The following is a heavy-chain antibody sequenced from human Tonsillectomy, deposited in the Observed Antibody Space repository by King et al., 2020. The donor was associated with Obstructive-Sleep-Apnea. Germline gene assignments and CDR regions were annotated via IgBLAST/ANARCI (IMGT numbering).Heavy chain of an antibody. D-gene: IGHD6-13*01. CDR3: TTPSSSQVRRAFDI. CDR2: IKSKTDGGTT. CDR1: GFTFSNAW. J-gene: IGHJ3*02. Sequence: VQLVESGGGLVKPGGSLRLSCAASGFTFSNAWMSWVRQAPGKGLEWVGRIKSKTDGGTTDYPAPVKGRFTISRDDSKNTLYLQMNSLKTEDTAVYYCTTPSSSQVRRAFDIWGQGTMVTVSS. V-gene: IGHV3-15*01.